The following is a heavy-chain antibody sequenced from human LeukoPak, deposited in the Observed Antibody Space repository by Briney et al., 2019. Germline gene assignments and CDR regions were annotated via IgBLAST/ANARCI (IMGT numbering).Heavy chain of an antibody. V-gene: IGHV4-59*12. J-gene: IGHJ4*02. CDR1: GGSISSYY. CDR2: IYYSGST. D-gene: IGHD3-3*01. Sequence: SETLSLTCTVSGGSISSYYWSWIRQPPGKGLEWIGYIYYSGSTNYNPSLKSRVTMSVDRSKNQFSLKLSSVTAADTAVYFFARENHLTIGYWGQGALVTVSS. CDR3: ARENHLTIGY.